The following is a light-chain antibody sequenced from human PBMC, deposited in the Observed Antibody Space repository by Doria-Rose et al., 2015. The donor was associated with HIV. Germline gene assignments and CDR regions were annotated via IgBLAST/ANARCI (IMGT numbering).Light chain of an antibody. Sequence: QTVVTQEPSSSVSLGGIVTLTCGLTSGPVTGAYYPSWHQQTPGQAPRTLIYNTYSLSSGVSDRFSGSILGNKAALTISGAQADDESDYYCVLYMGSGIWMFGGGTKLTVL. CDR2: NTY. V-gene: IGLV8-61*01. J-gene: IGLJ3*02. CDR3: VLYMGSGIWM. CDR1: SGPVTGAYY.